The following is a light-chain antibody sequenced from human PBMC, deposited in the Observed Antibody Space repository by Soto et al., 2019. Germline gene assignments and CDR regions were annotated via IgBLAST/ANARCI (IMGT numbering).Light chain of an antibody. V-gene: IGKV1-9*01. CDR3: QQLYTLPFT. J-gene: IGKJ5*01. Sequence: DIQLHQSPSLLSASIGDRVTITCRASHDISTFLAWYQQKPGKAPKLLIYEASTLQSGVPSRFSGSGSGTEFALTISGLLPEDFAVYHCQQLYTLPFTFGQGTRL. CDR2: EAS. CDR1: HDISTF.